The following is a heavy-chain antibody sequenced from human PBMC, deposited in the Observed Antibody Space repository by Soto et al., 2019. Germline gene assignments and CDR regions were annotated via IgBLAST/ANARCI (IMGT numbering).Heavy chain of an antibody. J-gene: IGHJ4*02. V-gene: IGHV4-30-4*01. Sequence: SETLSLTCTVSGGSISNSDYFWMWIRHSPGKGLECIGYSSSSGNTYYNPSLKSRATLSVDTSKNQFSLRLTSVTVEDTAVYYCARGSDVLARGATFFDYWGQGTLVTVSS. CDR3: ARGSDVLARGATFFDY. D-gene: IGHD3-10*01. CDR2: SSSSGNT. CDR1: GGSISNSDYF.